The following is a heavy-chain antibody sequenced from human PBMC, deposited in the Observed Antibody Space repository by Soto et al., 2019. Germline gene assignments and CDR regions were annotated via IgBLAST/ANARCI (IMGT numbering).Heavy chain of an antibody. Sequence: QVQLQESGPGPVKPSQTLSLTCTVSGGSISSGGYYWSWIRQHPGEGLEWIGYIYHSGSTYYNSSLKGRGTISVDTSKNHSSLKLSSVTAADTAVYYCARGGGYYDSNAFDLWGQGTMVTVSS. CDR2: IYHSGST. V-gene: IGHV4-31*03. D-gene: IGHD3-22*01. CDR1: GGSISSGGYY. J-gene: IGHJ3*01. CDR3: ARGGGYYDSNAFDL.